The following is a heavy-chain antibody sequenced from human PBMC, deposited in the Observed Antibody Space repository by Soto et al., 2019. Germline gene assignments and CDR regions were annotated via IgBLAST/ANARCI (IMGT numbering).Heavy chain of an antibody. V-gene: IGHV4-30-2*01. Sequence: SETLSLTCALAPGSLTSGSYAWNWLRQPQGKGLEWIGYIFPSGTTYYNPSLKSRVSISIDVSKNQFSLNLRSLTAADTAVYYCARGREFDSWGQGTLVTVSS. CDR3: ARGREFDS. CDR2: IFPSGTT. J-gene: IGHJ4*02. CDR1: PGSLTSGSYA.